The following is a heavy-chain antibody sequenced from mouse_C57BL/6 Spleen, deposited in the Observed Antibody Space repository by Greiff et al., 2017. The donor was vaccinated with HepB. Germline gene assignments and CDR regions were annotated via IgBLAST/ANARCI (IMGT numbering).Heavy chain of an antibody. J-gene: IGHJ1*03. Sequence: EVKLQQSGPELVKPGASVKIPCKASGYTFTDYNMDWVKQSHGKSLEWIGDINPNNGGTIYNQKFKGKATLTVDKSSSTAYMELRSLTSEDTAVYYCARRVLNYYGSSGWYFDVWGTGTTVTVSS. D-gene: IGHD1-1*01. CDR3: ARRVLNYYGSSGWYFDV. CDR1: GYTFTDYN. V-gene: IGHV1-18*01. CDR2: INPNNGGT.